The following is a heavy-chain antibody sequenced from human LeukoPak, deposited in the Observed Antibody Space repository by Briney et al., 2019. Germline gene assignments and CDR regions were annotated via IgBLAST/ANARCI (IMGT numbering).Heavy chain of an antibody. Sequence: GGSLRLSCAASGFTFSSYGMHWVRQAPGKGLEWVAVISYDGSNKYYADSVKGRFTISRDNSKNTLYLQMNSLRAEDTAVFYCAKDLPRWLRFGFDPWGQGTLVTVSS. CDR3: AKDLPRWLRFGFDP. CDR2: ISYDGSNK. D-gene: IGHD5-12*01. J-gene: IGHJ5*02. V-gene: IGHV3-30*18. CDR1: GFTFSSYG.